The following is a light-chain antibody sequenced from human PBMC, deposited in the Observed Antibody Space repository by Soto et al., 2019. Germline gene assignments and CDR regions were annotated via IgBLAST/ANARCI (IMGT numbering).Light chain of an antibody. J-gene: IGKJ2*01. CDR1: QSISKNY. Sequence: EIVLTQSPGTRSLSPGESATLSCRASQSISKNYLAWYQRKPGQTPRLLIYGASNRAIGLPARFSGSGSGTDFALTISSLEPADFAVYYCQQYGSSPPTFGQGTRLEI. CDR3: QQYGSSPPT. CDR2: GAS. V-gene: IGKV3-20*01.